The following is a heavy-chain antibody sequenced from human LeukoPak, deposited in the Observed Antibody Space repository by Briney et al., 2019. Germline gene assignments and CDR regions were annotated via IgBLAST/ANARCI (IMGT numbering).Heavy chain of an antibody. Sequence: VASAKVSCKASGGTFSSYAISWVRQAPGQGLEWMGRIIPIFGTANYAQKFQGRVTITADKSASTAYMELSSLRSEDTAVYYCARETGGDYYYYYYMDVWGRGTTVTVSS. V-gene: IGHV1-69*06. CDR3: ARETGGDYYYYYYMDV. D-gene: IGHD1-26*01. CDR2: IIPIFGTA. J-gene: IGHJ6*03. CDR1: GGTFSSYA.